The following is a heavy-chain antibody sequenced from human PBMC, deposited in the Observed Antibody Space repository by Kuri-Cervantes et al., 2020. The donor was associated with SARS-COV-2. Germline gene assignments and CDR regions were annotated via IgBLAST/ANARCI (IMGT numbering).Heavy chain of an antibody. V-gene: IGHV4-34*01. J-gene: IGHJ4*02. D-gene: IGHD6-19*01. CDR1: GGSFSGYY. Sequence: GSLRLSCAVYGGSFSGYYWSWIRQPPGKGLEWIGEINHSGSTNYNPSLKSRVTISVDTSKNQFSLKLSSVTAADTAVYYCARLGSGWPGIDFWGQGTLVTVSS. CDR2: INHSGST. CDR3: ARLGSGWPGIDF.